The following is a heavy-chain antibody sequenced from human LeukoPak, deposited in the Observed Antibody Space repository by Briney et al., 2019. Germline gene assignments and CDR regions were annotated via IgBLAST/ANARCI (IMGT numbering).Heavy chain of an antibody. CDR2: MYYSSIT. CDR1: GGTLSGSSYY. Sequence: SETLSLTCNVSGGTLSGSSYYWGWIRQPPGRGLEWIVSMYYSSITYYNPSLRSRVTISASTSKNQFALKLSAVTAADTAVYYCAGGMNDDAFDVWGQGTVVCVSS. CDR3: AGGMNDDAFDV. D-gene: IGHD6-25*01. V-gene: IGHV4-39*01. J-gene: IGHJ3*01.